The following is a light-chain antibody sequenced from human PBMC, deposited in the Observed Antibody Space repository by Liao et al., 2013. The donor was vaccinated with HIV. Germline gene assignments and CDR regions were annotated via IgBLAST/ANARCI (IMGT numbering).Light chain of an antibody. CDR3: QTWDSTRGV. J-gene: IGLJ2*01. CDR1: KLGDKY. V-gene: IGLV3-1*01. Sequence: SFELTQLSSVSVSPGQTASITCSGNKLGDKYVCWYQQKPGQSPVLVIYQDNKRPSGIPERFSGSNSGNTATLTISGTQAMDEADYYCQTWDSTRGVFGGGTKLTVL. CDR2: QDN.